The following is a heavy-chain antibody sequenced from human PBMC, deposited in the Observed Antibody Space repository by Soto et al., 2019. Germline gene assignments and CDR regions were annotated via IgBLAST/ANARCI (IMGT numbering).Heavy chain of an antibody. CDR3: AKLRDQWDDGFDP. CDR1: GFTFDDYA. CDR2: ISWNSGSI. D-gene: IGHD1-26*01. V-gene: IGHV3-9*01. J-gene: IGHJ5*02. Sequence: GGSLRLSCAASGFTFDDYAMHWVRQAPGKGLEWVSGISWNSGSIGYADSVKGRFTISRDNAKNSLYLQMNSLRAEDTALYYCAKLRDQWDDGFDPWGQGTLVTVSS.